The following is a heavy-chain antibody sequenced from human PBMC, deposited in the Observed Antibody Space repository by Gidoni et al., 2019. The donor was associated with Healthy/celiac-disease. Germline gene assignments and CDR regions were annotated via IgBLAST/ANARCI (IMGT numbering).Heavy chain of an antibody. J-gene: IGHJ6*02. CDR1: GFTFSSYG. D-gene: IGHD1-26*01. CDR2: IWYDGSNQ. Sequence: QVQLVESGGGVVQPGRSLRLSCAASGFTFSSYGMHWVRQAPGKGLEWVAVIWYDGSNQYYADSGKGRFTINRDNSKNTLYLQMNSLRAEDTAVYYCARPQWEWEGDGKGSYYGMDVWGQGTTVTVSS. V-gene: IGHV3-33*01. CDR3: ARPQWEWEGDGKGSYYGMDV.